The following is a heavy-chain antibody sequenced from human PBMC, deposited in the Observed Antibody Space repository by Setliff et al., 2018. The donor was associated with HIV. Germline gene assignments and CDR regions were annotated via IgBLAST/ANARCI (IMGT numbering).Heavy chain of an antibody. D-gene: IGHD1-26*01. V-gene: IGHV3-30-3*01. CDR1: GFTFSSYV. Sequence: GGSLRLSCAATGFTFSSYVLHWVRQAPGKGLEWVAVMSTGGDIKIYADSVKGRFTISRDNSKNTLFLQMNSLRPEDTATYYCVRDPIEGYPDYLDYWGRGTLVTVSS. J-gene: IGHJ4*02. CDR2: MSTGGDIK. CDR3: VRDPIEGYPDYLDY.